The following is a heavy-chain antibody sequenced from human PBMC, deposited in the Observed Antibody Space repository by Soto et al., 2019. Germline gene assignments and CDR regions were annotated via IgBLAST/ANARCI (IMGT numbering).Heavy chain of an antibody. J-gene: IGHJ4*02. CDR3: AREALPTAHVDIPLVRGYFAY. CDR1: GFSLSTSGVG. V-gene: IGHV2-5*02. D-gene: IGHD5-18*01. Sequence: SGPTLVNPTQTLTLTCTFSGFSLSTSGVGVGWIRQPPGKALEWLALIYWDDDKRYSPSLKSRLTITKDTSKNQVVLTMTNMDPVDTATYYCAREALPTAHVDIPLVRGYFAYWGQRTLVTVSS. CDR2: IYWDDDK.